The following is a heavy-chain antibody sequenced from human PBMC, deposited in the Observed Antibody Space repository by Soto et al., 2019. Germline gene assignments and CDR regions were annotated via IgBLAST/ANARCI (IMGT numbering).Heavy chain of an antibody. Sequence: QVQLVESGGGVVQPGRSLRLSCAASGFTFNTYGMHWVRQAPGKGLEWVAVIWYDGSHKYYADSVKGRFTISRDNSKNTLYLEMNSLRAEDTAVYYCAIEYYYDSRELTGSPGAFDIWGQGTMVTVSS. V-gene: IGHV3-33*01. CDR2: IWYDGSHK. J-gene: IGHJ3*02. CDR1: GFTFNTYG. CDR3: AIEYYYDSRELTGSPGAFDI. D-gene: IGHD3-22*01.